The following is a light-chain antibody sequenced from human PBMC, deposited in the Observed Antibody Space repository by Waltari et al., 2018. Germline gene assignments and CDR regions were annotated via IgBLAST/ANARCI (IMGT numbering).Light chain of an antibody. CDR2: WAS. V-gene: IGKV4-1*01. CDR1: QSVLYSSINKNY. J-gene: IGKJ1*01. Sequence: DIVMTQSPDSLTVSLGERATINCKSSQSVLYSSINKNYLAWYQQTPGQPPKLLIYWASTRDSGVPDRCSGSGSGTDFTLTISSLQAEDVAVYYCQQYYTTPWTFGQGTQVEIK. CDR3: QQYYTTPWT.